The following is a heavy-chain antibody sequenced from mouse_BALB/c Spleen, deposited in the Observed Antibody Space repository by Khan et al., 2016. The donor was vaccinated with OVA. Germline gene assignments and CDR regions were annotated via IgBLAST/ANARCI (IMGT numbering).Heavy chain of an antibody. J-gene: IGHJ2*01. Sequence: VQLQQSGAELVRPGALVKLSCKGSGFNIKDYYMQWVKQRPEQGLEWIGWIDPETGNSIDDTKFQGKASITADTSSNTAYLQLSRLTSEDHAVYDCTRSILLYFDYWGQGTTLTVSS. V-gene: IGHV14-1*02. CDR3: TRSILLYFDY. CDR2: IDPETGNS. D-gene: IGHD2-3*01. CDR1: GFNIKDYY.